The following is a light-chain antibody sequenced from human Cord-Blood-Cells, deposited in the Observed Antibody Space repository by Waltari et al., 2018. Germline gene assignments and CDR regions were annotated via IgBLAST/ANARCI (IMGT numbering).Light chain of an antibody. J-gene: IGKJ1*01. CDR3: QQRSNWPWT. Sequence: ELVLTQSPATLSLSPGERATLSCRASQSAGSYLAWYPQKPGQAPRLLIYDASNRATGIPARFSGSGSGTDFTLTISSLEPEDFAVYYCQQRSNWPWTFGQGTKVEIK. CDR2: DAS. V-gene: IGKV3-11*01. CDR1: QSAGSY.